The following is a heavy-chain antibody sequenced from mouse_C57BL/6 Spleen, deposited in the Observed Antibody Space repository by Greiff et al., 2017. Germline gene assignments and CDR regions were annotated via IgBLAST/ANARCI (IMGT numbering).Heavy chain of an antibody. D-gene: IGHD2-4*01. J-gene: IGHJ2*01. Sequence: QVQLQQPGAELVMPGASVKLSCKASGYTFTSYWMHWVKQRPGQGLEWIGEIDPSDSYTNYNQKFKGKSTLTVDKSSSTAYMQLSSLTSEDSAVYYCARSYDYDGMVDYWGQGTTLTVSS. V-gene: IGHV1-69*01. CDR3: ARSYDYDGMVDY. CDR1: GYTFTSYW. CDR2: IDPSDSYT.